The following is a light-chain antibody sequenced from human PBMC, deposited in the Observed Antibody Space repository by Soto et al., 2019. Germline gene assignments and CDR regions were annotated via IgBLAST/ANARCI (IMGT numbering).Light chain of an antibody. V-gene: IGLV1-44*01. J-gene: IGLJ1*01. CDR1: RSNIGSNT. Sequence: QSVRTKPPSKSGTPGQRVTISCSGSRSNIGSNTVTWYQQLPGTAPKLLIYSNNQRPSGVPDRFSGSKSGTSASLAISGLQSEDEADYYCAAWDDSLNGSYVFGTGTKVTVL. CDR3: AAWDDSLNGSYV. CDR2: SNN.